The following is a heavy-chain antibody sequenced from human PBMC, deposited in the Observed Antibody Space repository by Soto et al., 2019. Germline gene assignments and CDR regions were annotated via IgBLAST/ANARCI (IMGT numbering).Heavy chain of an antibody. CDR1: GHTFTSYG. CDR3: AREWVGYGDYNAFDI. D-gene: IGHD4-17*01. CDR2: ISAYNGNT. J-gene: IGHJ3*02. Sequence: ASVKVSCKASGHTFTSYGISWVRQAPGQGLEWMGWISAYNGNTNYAQKLQGRVTMTTDTSTSTAYMELRSLRSDDTAVYYCAREWVGYGDYNAFDIWGQGTMVTVSS. V-gene: IGHV1-18*01.